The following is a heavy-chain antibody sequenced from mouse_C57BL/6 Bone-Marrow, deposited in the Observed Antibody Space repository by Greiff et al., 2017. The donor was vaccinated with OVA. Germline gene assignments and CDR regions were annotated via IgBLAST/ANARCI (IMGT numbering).Heavy chain of an antibody. CDR3: ARHEDRYYGSSYQGAMDY. V-gene: IGHV1-62-2*01. CDR1: GYTFTEYT. J-gene: IGHJ4*01. Sequence: QVQLQQSGAELVKPGASVKLSCKASGYTFTEYTIHWVKQRSGQGLEWIGWFYPGSGGIKYNEKFKDKATLTAAKSSSTVYMELSRLTSEDSAVYFCARHEDRYYGSSYQGAMDYWGQGTSVTVSS. D-gene: IGHD1-1*01. CDR2: FYPGSGGI.